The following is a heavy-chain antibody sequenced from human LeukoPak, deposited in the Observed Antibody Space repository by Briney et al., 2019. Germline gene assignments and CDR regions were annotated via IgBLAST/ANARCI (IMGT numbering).Heavy chain of an antibody. Sequence: SETLSLTCAVSGGSISSYYWSWIRQPAGKGLEWTGRIYTSGSTNYNPSLKSRVTISGDTSKNQFSLRLSSVTAADTAVYYCARASYSYDINGWVPFDYRGQGTLVTVSS. CDR1: GGSISSYY. V-gene: IGHV4-4*07. J-gene: IGHJ4*02. CDR2: IYTSGST. D-gene: IGHD3-22*01. CDR3: ARASYSYDINGWVPFDY.